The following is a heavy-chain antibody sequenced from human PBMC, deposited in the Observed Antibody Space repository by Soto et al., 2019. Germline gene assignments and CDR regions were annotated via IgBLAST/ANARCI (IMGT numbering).Heavy chain of an antibody. V-gene: IGHV4-39*01. J-gene: IGHJ4*02. CDR1: GGSISSSSYY. D-gene: IGHD2-15*01. Sequence: SETLSLTCTVSGGSISSSSYYWGWIRQPPGKGLEWIGSIYYSGSTYYNPSLKSRVTISVDTSKNQFSLKLSSVTAADTAVYYCGRRVGYCSGGSGEYLVYRGQGTLVSVSS. CDR2: IYYSGST. CDR3: GRRVGYCSGGSGEYLVY.